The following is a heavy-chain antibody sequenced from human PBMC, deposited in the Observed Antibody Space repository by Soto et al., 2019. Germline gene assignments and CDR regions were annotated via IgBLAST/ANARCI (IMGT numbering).Heavy chain of an antibody. Sequence: QVQLQESGPGLVKPSQTLSLTCTVSGGSISSGDYYWSWIRQPPGKGLEWIGYIYYSGSTYYNPSLKSRVTISVDTSKNQFSLKLSSVTAADTAVYYCARARGTTSFALPYIDYWGQGTLVTVSS. D-gene: IGHD1-7*01. J-gene: IGHJ4*02. CDR2: IYYSGST. V-gene: IGHV4-30-4*01. CDR1: GGSISSGDYY. CDR3: ARARGTTSFALPYIDY.